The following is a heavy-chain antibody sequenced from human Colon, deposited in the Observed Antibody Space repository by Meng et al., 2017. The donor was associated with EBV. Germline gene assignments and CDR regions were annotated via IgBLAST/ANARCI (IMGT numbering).Heavy chain of an antibody. D-gene: IGHD2-8*01. Sequence: REPGASVNVSCTCHGYSCTRCAMHWVRHAPGQRLEWMGWINAVNGNTKNSQKFQGRVTITNVTSASTAYMELSSLRSEDTAVYYCARGEGYCTNGVCSPGYWGQGSLVTVSS. CDR2: INAVNGNT. J-gene: IGHJ4*02. CDR1: GYSCTRCA. CDR3: ARGEGYCTNGVCSPGY. V-gene: IGHV1-3*01.